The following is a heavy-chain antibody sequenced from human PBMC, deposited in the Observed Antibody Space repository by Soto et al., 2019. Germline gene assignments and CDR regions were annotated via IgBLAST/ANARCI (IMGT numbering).Heavy chain of an antibody. D-gene: IGHD2-15*01. CDR1: GGTFNTYT. CDR3: ARIPRYSYPTSDPLDN. CDR2: ILPIMGSV. Sequence: QVQLVQSGSEVKKPGSSVTVSCKASGGTFNTYTFSWVRQAPGQGFEWMGSILPIMGSVNYAHDFRGRLSITADPSTTTAYMELTSLTSHDTAIYYCARIPRYSYPTSDPLDNWGQGTLVTVSS. J-gene: IGHJ4*02. V-gene: IGHV1-69*01.